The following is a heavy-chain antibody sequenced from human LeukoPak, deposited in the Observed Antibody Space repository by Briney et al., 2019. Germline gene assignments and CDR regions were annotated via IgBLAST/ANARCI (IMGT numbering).Heavy chain of an antibody. CDR1: GGSISSYY. J-gene: IGHJ6*03. Sequence: SETLSLTCTVSGGSISSYYWSWIRQPPGKGLEWIGYIYYSGSTNYNPSLKSRVTISVDTSKNQFSLKLSSVTAADTAVYYCARSQLGSGWPYYYYYMDVWGKGTTVTVSS. D-gene: IGHD3-16*01. CDR3: ARSQLGSGWPYYYYYMDV. CDR2: IYYSGST. V-gene: IGHV4-59*12.